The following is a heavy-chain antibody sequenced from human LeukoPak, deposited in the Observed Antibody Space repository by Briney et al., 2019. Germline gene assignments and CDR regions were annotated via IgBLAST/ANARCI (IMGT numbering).Heavy chain of an antibody. CDR3: ARDFGHDFWSGYGRFDP. J-gene: IGHJ5*02. Sequence: SQALSLTCTVSGGSISSADYYWSWIRQPPGKCLEWIGYIYYSESSYYNPSLKSRVTISVDMSKNQFSLKLSSVTAADTAVYYCARDFGHDFWSGYGRFDPWGQGTLVTVSS. CDR1: GGSISSADYY. CDR2: IYYSESS. D-gene: IGHD3-3*01. V-gene: IGHV4-30-4*08.